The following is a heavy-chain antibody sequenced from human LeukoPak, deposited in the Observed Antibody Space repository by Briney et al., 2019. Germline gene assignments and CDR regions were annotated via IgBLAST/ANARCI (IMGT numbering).Heavy chain of an antibody. J-gene: IGHJ5*02. D-gene: IGHD2-2*01. CDR1: GYTFTSYG. V-gene: IGHV1-18*01. CDR3: ARDAQYQLLFDWFDP. CDR2: ISAYNGNT. Sequence: ASVKVSCKASGYTFTSYGISWVRQPPGQGLECMGWISAYNGNTNYAQKLQGRVTMTTDTSTSTAYMELRSLRSDDTAVYYCARDAQYQLLFDWFDPWGQGTLVTVSS.